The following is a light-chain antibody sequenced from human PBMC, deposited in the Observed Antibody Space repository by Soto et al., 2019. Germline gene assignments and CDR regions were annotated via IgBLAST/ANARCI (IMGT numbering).Light chain of an antibody. V-gene: IGLV2-14*01. J-gene: IGLJ2*01. CDR3: NSYTNSSAVV. CDR1: RDDIGDYDY. Sequence: QSVLTQPASVSGSPGQSITISCAGTRDDIGDYDYVSWYQQHPGNAPKLLVYEVTNRPSGVSDRFSGSKSGNTASLTISGLQAEDEADYYCNSYTNSSAVVFGGGTKVTVL. CDR2: EVT.